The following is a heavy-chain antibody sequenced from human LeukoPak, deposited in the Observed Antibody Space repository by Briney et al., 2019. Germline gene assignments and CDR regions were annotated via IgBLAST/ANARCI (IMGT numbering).Heavy chain of an antibody. CDR2: INHSGST. V-gene: IGHV4-34*01. CDR1: GGSFSGYY. CDR3: ARQGRRWWSYYFDY. Sequence: SETLSLTCAVYGGSFSGYYWSWIRQPPGKGLEWIGEINHSGSTNYNPSLKSRVTISVDTSKNQFSLKLSSVTAADTAVYYCARQGRRWWSYYFDYWGQETLVTVSS. D-gene: IGHD1-26*01. J-gene: IGHJ4*02.